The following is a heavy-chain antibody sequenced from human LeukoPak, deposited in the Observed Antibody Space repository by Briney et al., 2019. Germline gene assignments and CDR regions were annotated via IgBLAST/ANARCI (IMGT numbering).Heavy chain of an antibody. V-gene: IGHV3-21*01. D-gene: IGHD4-17*01. CDR1: GFTFSSYS. CDR2: ISSSTSYI. J-gene: IGHJ4*02. Sequence: GGSLRLSCAASGFTFSSYSMNWIRQAPGKGLEWVSSISSSTSYIYYADSVKGRFTISKDDAKNSLYLQMNSLRAENTAVYYCARAGGSTVSHSDYWGQGTLVTVSS. CDR3: ARAGGSTVSHSDY.